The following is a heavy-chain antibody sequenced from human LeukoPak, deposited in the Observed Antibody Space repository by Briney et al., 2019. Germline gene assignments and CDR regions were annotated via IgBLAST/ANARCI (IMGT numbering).Heavy chain of an antibody. CDR2: IYYSGST. V-gene: IGHV4-30-4*08. CDR1: GGSISSGDYY. Sequence: SETLSLTCTVSGGSISSGDYYWSWIRQPPGKGLEWIGYIYYSGSTYYNPSLKSRVTISVDTSKNQFSLKLSSVTAADTAVYYCARDHCSGGSCSLDYWGQGTLVTVSS. D-gene: IGHD2-15*01. J-gene: IGHJ4*02. CDR3: ARDHCSGGSCSLDY.